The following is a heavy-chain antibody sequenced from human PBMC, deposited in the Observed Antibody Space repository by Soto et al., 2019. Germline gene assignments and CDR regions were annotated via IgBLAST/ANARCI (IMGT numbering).Heavy chain of an antibody. D-gene: IGHD3-10*01. J-gene: IGHJ6*03. CDR2: MNPNSGNT. CDR1: GYTFTSYD. Sequence: ASVKVSCKASGYTFTSYDINWVRQATGQGLEWMGWMNPNSGNTGYAQKFQGRVTMTRDTSISTAYMELSSLRSEDTAVYYCARGPGLYYGSGSSCPHCYYYYYYIDVWGQGTTVTVSS. V-gene: IGHV1-8*01. CDR3: ARGPGLYYGSGSSCPHCYYYYYYIDV.